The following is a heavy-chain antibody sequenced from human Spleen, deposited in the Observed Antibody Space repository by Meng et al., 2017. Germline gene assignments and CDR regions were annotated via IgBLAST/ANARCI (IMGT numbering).Heavy chain of an antibody. J-gene: IGHJ4*02. V-gene: IGHV4-34*01. CDR2: INHSGST. CDR1: GGSFSDYY. CDR3: ARGPTTMAHDFDY. Sequence: QARPLQWSAGLFTPSETLSLTCVVSGGSFSDYYWSWIRQPPGKGLEWIGEINHSGSTNYNPSLESRATISVDTSQNNLSLKLSSVTAADSAVYYCARGPTTMAHDFDYWGQGTLVTVSS. D-gene: IGHD4-11*01.